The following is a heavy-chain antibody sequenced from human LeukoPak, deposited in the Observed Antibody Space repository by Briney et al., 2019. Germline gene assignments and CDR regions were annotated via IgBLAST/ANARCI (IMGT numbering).Heavy chain of an antibody. J-gene: IGHJ3*02. CDR2: TYYRSKWYN. V-gene: IGHV6-1*01. D-gene: IGHD6-13*01. CDR3: AVTSSSWYGSDAFDI. CDR1: GDSVSSNNAA. Sequence: SQTLSLTCAISGDSVSSNNAAWNWVRQSPSRGLEWLGRTYYRSKWYNDYAVSVKSRITINPDTSKNQFFLQLNSVTPEDTAVYYCAVTSSSWYGSDAFDIWGQGTMVTVSS.